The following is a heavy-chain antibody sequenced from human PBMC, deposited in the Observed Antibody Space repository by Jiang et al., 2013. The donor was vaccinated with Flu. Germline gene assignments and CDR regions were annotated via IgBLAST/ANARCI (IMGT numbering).Heavy chain of an antibody. V-gene: IGHV1-69*04. CDR2: IIPVPDMS. D-gene: IGHD1-14*01. Sequence: PGTSVKVSCKASGGTSVILLSNWVRQAPGQGLEWLGRIIPVPDMSNYAQNFQGRLKFSADTSTSTVYMELNTLRSDDTAFYYCAKEEPAGPLAITGGAFTSWGQGTLVTVSS. CDR1: GGTSVIL. CDR3: AKEEPAGPLAITGGAFTS. J-gene: IGHJ4*02.